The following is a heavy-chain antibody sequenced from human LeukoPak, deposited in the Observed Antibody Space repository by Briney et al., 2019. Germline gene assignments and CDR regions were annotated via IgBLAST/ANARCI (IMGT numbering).Heavy chain of an antibody. D-gene: IGHD4-17*01. CDR1: GFTFSSYA. CDR2: ISGSGGST. Sequence: SGGSLRLSCAASGFTFSSYAMSWVRQAPGKGLEWVSAISGSGGSTYYADSVKGRFTISRDNSKNTLYLQMNSLRAEDTAVYYCAKEKVYGDYFYYYYYMDVWGKGTMVTISS. V-gene: IGHV3-23*01. CDR3: AKEKVYGDYFYYYYYMDV. J-gene: IGHJ6*03.